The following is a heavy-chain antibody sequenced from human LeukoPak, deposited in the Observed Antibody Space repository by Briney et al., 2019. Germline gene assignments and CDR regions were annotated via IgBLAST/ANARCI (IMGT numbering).Heavy chain of an antibody. CDR3: ARGRGTTSSNFDY. V-gene: IGHV1-2*02. J-gene: IGHJ4*02. D-gene: IGHD2-2*01. CDR2: INPNNGGT. CDR1: GYTFTGYY. Sequence: ASVTVSCKASGYTFTGYYMHWVRQAPGQGLEWMGWINPNNGGTNYAQKFQGRVTMTRDTSISTAYMELSRRTSDDTAVYYCARGRGTTSSNFDYWGQGTLVTVSS.